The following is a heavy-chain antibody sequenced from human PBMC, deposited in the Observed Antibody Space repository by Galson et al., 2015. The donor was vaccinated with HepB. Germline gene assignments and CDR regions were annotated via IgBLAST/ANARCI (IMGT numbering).Heavy chain of an antibody. Sequence: SLRLSCAASGFTFSNAWMSWVRQAPGKGLEWVGRIKSKTDGGTTDYAAPVKGRFTISRDDSKNTLYLQMNSLKTEDTAVYYCTTDMVQLWLGTFDYWGQGTLVTVSS. CDR1: GFTFSNAW. J-gene: IGHJ4*02. CDR3: TTDMVQLWLGTFDY. V-gene: IGHV3-15*01. CDR2: IKSKTDGGTT. D-gene: IGHD5-18*01.